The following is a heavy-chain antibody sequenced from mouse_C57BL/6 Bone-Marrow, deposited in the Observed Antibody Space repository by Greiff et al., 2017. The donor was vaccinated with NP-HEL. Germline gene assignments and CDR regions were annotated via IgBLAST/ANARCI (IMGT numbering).Heavy chain of an antibody. D-gene: IGHD1-1*01. CDR2: IYPGSGNP. Sequence: VQLQQSGAELVRPGASVKLSCKASGYTFTDYYINWVKQRPGQGLEWIARIYPGSGNPYYNEKFKGKATLTADKSSSTAYMQLSSLTSEDSAVYFCARGTTVVAPYYAMDYWGQGTSVTVSS. V-gene: IGHV1-76*01. CDR1: GYTFTDYY. J-gene: IGHJ4*01. CDR3: ARGTTVVAPYYAMDY.